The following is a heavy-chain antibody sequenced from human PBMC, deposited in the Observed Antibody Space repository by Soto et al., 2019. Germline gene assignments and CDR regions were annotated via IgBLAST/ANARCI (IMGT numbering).Heavy chain of an antibody. CDR2: ISYDGSNK. Sequence: QVQLVESGGGVVQPGRSLRLSCAASGFTFSLYAMHWVRQAPGKGLEWVAFISYDGSNKYYADSVKGRFTISRDNSNHTLYQQMNSLRVEDTAVYYCAIEGSVIVIFDYWGQGALVTVSS. CDR1: GFTFSLYA. V-gene: IGHV3-30-3*01. CDR3: AIEGSVIVIFDY. D-gene: IGHD1-26*01. J-gene: IGHJ4*02.